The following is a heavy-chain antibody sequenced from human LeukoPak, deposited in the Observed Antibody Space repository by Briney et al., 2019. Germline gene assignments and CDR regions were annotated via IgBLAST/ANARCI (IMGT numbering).Heavy chain of an antibody. CDR3: AKRFETYYYDSSGYGFDY. CDR1: GFTFSSYA. CDR2: ISGSGGST. Sequence: GGSLRLSCAASGFTFSSYAMSWVRQAPGKGLEWVSAISGSGGSTYYADSVKGRFTISRDNSKNTLYLQMNSLRAEDTAVYYCAKRFETYYYDSSGYGFDYWSQGTLVTVSS. D-gene: IGHD3-22*01. V-gene: IGHV3-23*01. J-gene: IGHJ4*02.